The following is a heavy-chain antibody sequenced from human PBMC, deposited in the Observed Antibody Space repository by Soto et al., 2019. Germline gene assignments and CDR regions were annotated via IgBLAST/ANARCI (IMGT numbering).Heavy chain of an antibody. Sequence: GGSLRLSCAASGFSFSTSAMHWVRQAPGKGLEWVSFLLHDSSDEYYADSVKGRFTMSRDNSKNTLYLQMNRLRAEDTAVYYYARGRDIVVVVAATHYYYGMDVWGQGTTVTVSS. CDR3: ARGRDIVVVVAATHYYYGMDV. V-gene: IGHV3-33*05. CDR2: LLHDSSDE. D-gene: IGHD2-15*01. CDR1: GFSFSTSA. J-gene: IGHJ6*02.